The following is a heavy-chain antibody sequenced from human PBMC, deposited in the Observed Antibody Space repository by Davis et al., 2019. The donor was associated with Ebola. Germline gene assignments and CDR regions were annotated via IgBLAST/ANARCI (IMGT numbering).Heavy chain of an antibody. CDR3: ARGGDGLATIIWSIDY. V-gene: IGHV3-21*01. D-gene: IGHD5-24*01. Sequence: GGSLRLSCAASGFTFSSYSMNWVRQAPGKGLEWVSSISSSSSYIYYADSVKGRFTISRDNAKNSLYLQMNSLRAEDTAVYYCARGGDGLATIIWSIDYWGQGTLVTVSP. CDR2: ISSSSSYI. CDR1: GFTFSSYS. J-gene: IGHJ4*02.